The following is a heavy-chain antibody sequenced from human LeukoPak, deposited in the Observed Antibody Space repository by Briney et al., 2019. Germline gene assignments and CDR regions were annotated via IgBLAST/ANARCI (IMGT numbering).Heavy chain of an antibody. J-gene: IGHJ4*02. V-gene: IGHV1-24*01. CDR2: FDPEDGET. Sequence: ASVKVSCKVSGYTLTESSMHWVRQAPGKGLEWMGGFDPEDGETIYAQKFQGRVTMTEDTSTDTAYMELSSLRSEDTAVYYCATVTTMVRGVITPFDYWGQGTLVTVSS. D-gene: IGHD3-10*01. CDR3: ATVTTMVRGVITPFDY. CDR1: GYTLTESS.